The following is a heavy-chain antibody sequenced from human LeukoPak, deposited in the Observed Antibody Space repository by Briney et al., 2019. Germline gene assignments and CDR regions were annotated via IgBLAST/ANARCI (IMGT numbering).Heavy chain of an antibody. CDR1: GFTFSSYS. CDR3: ARDLGYYYDSSGYFY. Sequence: PGGSLRLSCAASGFTFSSYSVNWVRQAPGKGLEWVSSISSSSSYIYYADSVKGRFTISRDNAKNSLYLQMNSLRAEDTAVYYCARDLGYYYDSSGYFYWGQGTLVTVSS. V-gene: IGHV3-21*01. D-gene: IGHD3-22*01. CDR2: ISSSSSYI. J-gene: IGHJ4*02.